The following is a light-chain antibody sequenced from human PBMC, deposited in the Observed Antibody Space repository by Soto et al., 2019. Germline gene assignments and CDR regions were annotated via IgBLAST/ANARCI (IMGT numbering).Light chain of an antibody. J-gene: IGLJ3*02. CDR1: SSDVGGYNF. Sequence: QSALTQPPSASGSPGQSVTISCTGTSSDVGGYNFVSWYQQQPGKAPKLLIYEVSKRPSGVPDRFSGSKSGYTASLTVSGLQAEDEADYYCSSYGGSNNLNCLFGGGTKLTVL. V-gene: IGLV2-8*01. CDR2: EVS. CDR3: SSYGGSNNLNCL.